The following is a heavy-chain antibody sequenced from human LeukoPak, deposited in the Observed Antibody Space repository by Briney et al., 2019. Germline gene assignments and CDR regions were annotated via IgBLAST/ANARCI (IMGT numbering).Heavy chain of an antibody. CDR1: GFTFSSYA. CDR3: ASARPTSSWTAFDI. CDR2: IWFDGNNK. Sequence: GGSLRLSCAASGFTFSSYAMNWVRQAPGKGLEWVTIIWFDGNNKYYADSVKGRFTISRDNSKNTLYLQMNSLRAEDTAVYYCASARPTSSWTAFDIWGQGTMVTVSS. D-gene: IGHD6-13*01. J-gene: IGHJ3*02. V-gene: IGHV3-33*08.